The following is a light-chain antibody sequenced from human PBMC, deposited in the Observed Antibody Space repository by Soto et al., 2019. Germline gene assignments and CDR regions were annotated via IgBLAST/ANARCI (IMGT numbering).Light chain of an antibody. CDR3: QQTYSTPYT. Sequence: DIQMTQSPSSLSASVGDRVTITCRASQFINRYLNWYQQKPGKAPKFLIYAASDLQSGVPSRFSGSGSGTDFTLTISSLHPEDFASYSCQQTYSTPYTFGRGTRLEIK. CDR1: QFINRY. J-gene: IGKJ2*01. V-gene: IGKV1-39*01. CDR2: AAS.